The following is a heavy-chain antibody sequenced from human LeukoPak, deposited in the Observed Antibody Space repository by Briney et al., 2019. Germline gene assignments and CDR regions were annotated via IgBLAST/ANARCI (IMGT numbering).Heavy chain of an antibody. Sequence: SETLSLTCAVHGGSFSGYYWSWIRQPPGKGLEWIGEINHSGSTNYNPSLKSRVTISVDTSKNQFSLKLSSVTAADTAVYYCARGSRYQLPYRYRSEYFQHWGQGTLVTVSS. D-gene: IGHD2-2*01. V-gene: IGHV4-34*01. CDR2: INHSGST. CDR1: GGSFSGYY. CDR3: ARGSRYQLPYRYRSEYFQH. J-gene: IGHJ1*01.